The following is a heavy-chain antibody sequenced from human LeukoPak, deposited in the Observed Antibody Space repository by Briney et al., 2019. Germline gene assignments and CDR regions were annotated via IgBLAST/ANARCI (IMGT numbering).Heavy chain of an antibody. Sequence: ASETLSLTCTVSGDSISSYYWSWIRQPPGKGLEWIGYIYYSGSTNYNPSLKSRVTISVDTSKNQFSLKLSSVTAADTAVYYCARLISDFWSGTGGVFDYWGQGTLVTVSS. CDR2: IYYSGST. CDR1: GDSISSYY. CDR3: ARLISDFWSGTGGVFDY. D-gene: IGHD3-3*01. V-gene: IGHV4-59*01. J-gene: IGHJ4*02.